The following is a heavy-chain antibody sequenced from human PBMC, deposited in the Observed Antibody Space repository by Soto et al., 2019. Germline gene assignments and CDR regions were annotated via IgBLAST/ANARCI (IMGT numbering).Heavy chain of an antibody. J-gene: IGHJ4*02. V-gene: IGHV4-4*07. CDR3: ARGGGDFDY. Sequence: QVQLQESGPGLVKPAETLSLTCTVSGASISSYYWSWIRQPAGKGLEWIGRIFTSGSTNYNPSLKGRVTMSVDTSQNQFSLNLSSVPAADTAVYYCARGGGDFDYWGQGTLVTVSS. CDR2: IFTSGST. CDR1: GASISSYY.